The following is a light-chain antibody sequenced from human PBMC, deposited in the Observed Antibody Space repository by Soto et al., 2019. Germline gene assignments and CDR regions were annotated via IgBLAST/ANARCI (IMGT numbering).Light chain of an antibody. J-gene: IGKJ5*01. CDR2: EVS. CDR3: QRTYNAPS. V-gene: IGKV1-5*03. Sequence: DILLTQSPSTLSASVGDRVTISCRASQSINKWLAWYQHKPGKAPNLLIYEVSTLHSGVPSRFSGSGSGTEFTLTISSLQPEDVATYYGQRTYNAPSFGQGTRLEI. CDR1: QSINKW.